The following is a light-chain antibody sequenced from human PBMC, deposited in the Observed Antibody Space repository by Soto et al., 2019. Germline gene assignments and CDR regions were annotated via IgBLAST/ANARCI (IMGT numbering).Light chain of an antibody. V-gene: IGKV3-20*01. CDR2: GAS. J-gene: IGKJ1*01. CDR1: QSVSSTY. CDR3: QHYGSSPET. Sequence: EFVLTQSPGTLSFSAGERATLSCRASQSVSSTYVAWYQQKPGQAPRLLIYGASTRATGIPDRFSGSGSGTDFTLTISRLEPEDFAVYYCQHYGSSPETFGQGTNVDIK.